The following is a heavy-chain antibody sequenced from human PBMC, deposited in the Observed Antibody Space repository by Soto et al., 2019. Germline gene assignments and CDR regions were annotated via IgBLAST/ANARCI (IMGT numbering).Heavy chain of an antibody. J-gene: IGHJ6*02. CDR3: ARQFWSGYYVYYGMDV. D-gene: IGHD3-3*01. CDR2: ISSSGSTI. CDR1: GFTFSSYE. Sequence: PGGSLRLSCAASGFTFSSYEMNWVRQAPGKGLEWVSYISSSGSTIYYADSVKGRFTISRDNAKNSLYLQMSSLRAEDTAVYYCARQFWSGYYVYYGMDVWGQGTTVTVSS. V-gene: IGHV3-48*03.